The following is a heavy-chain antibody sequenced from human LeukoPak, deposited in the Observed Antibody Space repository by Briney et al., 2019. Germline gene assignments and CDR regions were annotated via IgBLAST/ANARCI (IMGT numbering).Heavy chain of an antibody. CDR1: GGSFSGYY. Sequence: PSETLSLTCAVYGGSFSGYYWSWIRQPAGKGLEWIGRIYTSGSTNYNPSLKSRVTMSVDTSKNQFSLKLSSVTAADTAVYYCARDNPWLPEYFQHWGQGTQVTVSS. CDR3: ARDNPWLPEYFQH. V-gene: IGHV4-4*07. J-gene: IGHJ1*01. D-gene: IGHD5-12*01. CDR2: IYTSGST.